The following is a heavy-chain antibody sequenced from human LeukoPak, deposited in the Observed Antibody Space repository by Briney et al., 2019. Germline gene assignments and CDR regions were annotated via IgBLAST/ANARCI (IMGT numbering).Heavy chain of an antibody. CDR1: GYTFTSYG. J-gene: IGHJ4*02. Sequence: ASVKVSCKASGYTFTSYGISWVRQAPGQGLGWRGWISAYNGNTTYAQTLQGRVTMTTDTSTSTAYMELRSLKSDDTAVYYCARQNYYDSSGYYYGFWYFDYWGQGTLVTVSS. CDR3: ARQNYYDSSGYYYGFWYFDY. D-gene: IGHD3-22*01. V-gene: IGHV1-18*01. CDR2: ISAYNGNT.